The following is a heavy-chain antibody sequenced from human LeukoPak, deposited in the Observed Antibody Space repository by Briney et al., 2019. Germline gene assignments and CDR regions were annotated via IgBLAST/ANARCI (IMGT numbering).Heavy chain of an antibody. CDR1: GFTFSSYS. CDR3: ARDRYDGSGFDY. V-gene: IGHV3-21*01. CDR2: ISSSGSYI. Sequence: GGSLRLSCAASGFTFSSYSMNWVRQAPGKGLEWVSSISSSGSYIYYADSVKGRFTISRDNAKNSLYLQMNSLRAEDTAVYYCARDRYDGSGFDYWGQGTLVTVSS. D-gene: IGHD3-10*01. J-gene: IGHJ4*02.